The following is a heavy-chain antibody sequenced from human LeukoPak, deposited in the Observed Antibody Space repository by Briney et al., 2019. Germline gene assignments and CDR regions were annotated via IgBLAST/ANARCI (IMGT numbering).Heavy chain of an antibody. CDR1: GGSFSGYY. D-gene: IGHD3-3*01. V-gene: IGHV4-34*01. J-gene: IGHJ4*02. CDR2: INHSGST. CDR3: ASRPRNFWSGLDY. Sequence: SETLSLTCAVDGGSFSGYYWSWIRQPAGKGLEWIGEINHSGSTNYNPSLKSRVTISVDTSKNQFSLKLSSVTAADTAVYYCASRPRNFWSGLDYWGQGTLVTVSS.